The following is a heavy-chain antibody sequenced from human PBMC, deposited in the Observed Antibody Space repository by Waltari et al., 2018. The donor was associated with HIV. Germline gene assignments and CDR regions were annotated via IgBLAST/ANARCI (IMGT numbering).Heavy chain of an antibody. CDR3: ARVRITLIVAGPFDM. D-gene: IGHD3-22*01. CDR2: IHHSGRT. V-gene: IGHV4-38-2*01. Sequence: HVQLQESGPGLVKPSETLSLTCVVSGSSFSGPYYWGWIRQSPGKGLEWIGSIHHSGRTYHNPSLKSRVTISVDASKSQFSLKLTSATAADTAIYYCARVRITLIVAGPFDMWGQGTLVTVSS. CDR1: GSSFSGPYY. J-gene: IGHJ3*02.